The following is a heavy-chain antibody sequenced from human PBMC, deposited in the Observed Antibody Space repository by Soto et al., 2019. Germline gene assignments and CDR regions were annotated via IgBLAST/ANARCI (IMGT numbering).Heavy chain of an antibody. Sequence: GGSLRLSCAASGFTFSSYDMHWVRQATGKGLEWVSAIGTAGDTYYPGSVKGRFTISRENAKNSLYLQMNSLRAGDTAVYYCARQRGSNYGSGSYYYYYYMDVWGKGTMVTVSS. CDR3: ARQRGSNYGSGSYYYYYYMDV. D-gene: IGHD3-10*01. J-gene: IGHJ6*03. V-gene: IGHV3-13*01. CDR1: GFTFSSYD. CDR2: IGTAGDT.